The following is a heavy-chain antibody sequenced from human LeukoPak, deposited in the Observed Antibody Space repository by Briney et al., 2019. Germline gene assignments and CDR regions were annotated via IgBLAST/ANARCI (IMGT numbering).Heavy chain of an antibody. CDR3: ARDGTVTTGPHDAFDI. J-gene: IGHJ3*02. CDR1: GYTFTSYY. Sequence: ASVKVSCKASGYTFTSYYMHWVRQAPGQGLEWMGIINPSGGSTSYAQKFQGRVTMTRDTSTSTVYMELSSLRSEDTAVYYCARDGTVTTGPHDAFDIWGQRTMVTVSS. CDR2: INPSGGST. D-gene: IGHD4-17*01. V-gene: IGHV1-46*01.